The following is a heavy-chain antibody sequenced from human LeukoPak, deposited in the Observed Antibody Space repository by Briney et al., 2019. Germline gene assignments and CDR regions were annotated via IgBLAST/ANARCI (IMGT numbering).Heavy chain of an antibody. V-gene: IGHV3-74*01. CDR1: GFTFSSYW. CDR2: INGDGSST. CDR3: AKDLAVRSGSTYYYNYGMDV. Sequence: GGSLRLSCAASGFTFSSYWMHWVRQAPGKGLVWVSRINGDGSSTSYADSVKGRFTISRDNAKNTLYLQMNSLRAEDTAVYYCAKDLAVRSGSTYYYNYGMDVWGQGTTVTVSS. J-gene: IGHJ6*02. D-gene: IGHD2-15*01.